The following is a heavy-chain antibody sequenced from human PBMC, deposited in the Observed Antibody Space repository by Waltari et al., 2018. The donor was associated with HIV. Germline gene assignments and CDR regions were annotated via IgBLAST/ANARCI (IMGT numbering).Heavy chain of an antibody. CDR2: IHANSCGT. CDR1: GYTFTGYH. Sequence: QVQLVQYGAEGKKPGASVKVSCKASGYTFTGYHMHWVRQAPGQGLEWMWWIHANSCGTIYAQKLQGRVTLTRDTSISTGYMELSRLQADDTAMYYCARGVRRGFREFSDYCGQGTLVIVSS. CDR3: ARGVRRGFREFSDY. J-gene: IGHJ4*02. D-gene: IGHD3-10*01. V-gene: IGHV1-2*02.